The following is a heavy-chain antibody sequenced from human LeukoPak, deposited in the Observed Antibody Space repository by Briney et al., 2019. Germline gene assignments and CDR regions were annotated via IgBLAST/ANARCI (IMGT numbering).Heavy chain of an antibody. J-gene: IGHJ3*02. CDR2: IWYDGSNK. CDR3: ARESNYYGSGSYYNWGAFDI. D-gene: IGHD3-10*01. Sequence: PGGSLRLSCAASGFTFSSYGMHWVRQAPGKGLEWVAVIWYDGSNKYYADSVKGRFTISRDNSKNTLYLQMSSLRAEDTAVYYCARESNYYGSGSYYNWGAFDIWGQGTMVTVSS. V-gene: IGHV3-33*01. CDR1: GFTFSSYG.